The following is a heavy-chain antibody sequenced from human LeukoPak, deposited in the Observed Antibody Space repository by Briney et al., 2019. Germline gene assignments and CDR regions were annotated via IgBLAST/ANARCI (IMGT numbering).Heavy chain of an antibody. V-gene: IGHV4-39*01. CDR1: GGSISSNY. CDR2: IYYSGST. CDR3: SAINGYCSGGSCYSGPTLDY. D-gene: IGHD2-15*01. Sequence: SETLSLTCTVSGGSISSNYWGWIRQPPGKGLEWIGSIYYSGSTYYNPSLKSRVTISVDTSKNQFSLKLSSVTAADTAVYYCSAINGYCSGGSCYSGPTLDYWGQGTLVTVSS. J-gene: IGHJ4*02.